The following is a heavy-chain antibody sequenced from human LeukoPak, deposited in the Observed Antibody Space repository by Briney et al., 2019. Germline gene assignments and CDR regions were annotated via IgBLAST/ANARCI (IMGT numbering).Heavy chain of an antibody. D-gene: IGHD3-22*01. J-gene: IGHJ3*02. Sequence: GGPLRLSCAASGFTFSSYAMSWVRQAPGKGLEWVSAISGSGGSTYYADSVKGRFTISRDNSKNTLYLQMNSLRAEDTAVYYCAKGAPGHYYDSSGYYRDDAFDIWGQGTMVTVSS. V-gene: IGHV3-23*01. CDR3: AKGAPGHYYDSSGYYRDDAFDI. CDR2: ISGSGGST. CDR1: GFTFSSYA.